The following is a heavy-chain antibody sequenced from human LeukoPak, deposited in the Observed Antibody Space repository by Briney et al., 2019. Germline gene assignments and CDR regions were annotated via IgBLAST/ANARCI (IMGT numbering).Heavy chain of an antibody. CDR2: ISGSGGST. D-gene: IGHD6-13*01. V-gene: IGHV3-23*01. CDR1: GFTFSSYG. CDR3: ARDRIAAAPNYFDY. Sequence: GGSLRLSCAASGFTFSSYGMSWVRQAPGKGLEWVSAISGSGGSTYYADSVKGRFTISRDNAKNSLYLQMNSLRAEDTAVYYCARDRIAAAPNYFDYWGQGTLVTVSS. J-gene: IGHJ4*02.